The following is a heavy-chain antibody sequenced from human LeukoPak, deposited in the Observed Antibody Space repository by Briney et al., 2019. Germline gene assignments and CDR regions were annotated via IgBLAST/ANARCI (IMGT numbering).Heavy chain of an antibody. CDR2: ISGSAGST. Sequence: GGSLRLSCAASGFTFSSYAMSWVRQAPGKGLEWVSAISGSAGSTYYADSVKGRFTISRDNSKNTLYLQMNSPRAEDTAVYYCAKGQSYYYDSSGSIDYWGQGTLVTVSS. D-gene: IGHD3-22*01. V-gene: IGHV3-23*01. CDR1: GFTFSSYA. CDR3: AKGQSYYYDSSGSIDY. J-gene: IGHJ4*02.